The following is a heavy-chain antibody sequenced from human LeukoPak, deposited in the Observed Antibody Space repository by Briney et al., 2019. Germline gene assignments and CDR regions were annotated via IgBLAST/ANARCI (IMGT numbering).Heavy chain of an antibody. D-gene: IGHD6-19*01. Sequence: PSETLSLTCTVSGGSISSYYWSWIRQPPGKGLEWIGYIYYSGSTNYNPSLKSRVTISVDTSKKQFSLKLTSVTASDTAVYYCAIPPTGYSSGWYVYWGQGTLVTVSS. CDR2: IYYSGST. J-gene: IGHJ4*02. CDR1: GGSISSYY. V-gene: IGHV4-59*12. CDR3: AIPPTGYSSGWYVY.